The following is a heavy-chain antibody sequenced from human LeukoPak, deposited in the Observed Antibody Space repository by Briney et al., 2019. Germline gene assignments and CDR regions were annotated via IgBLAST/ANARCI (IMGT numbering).Heavy chain of an antibody. D-gene: IGHD6-6*01. J-gene: IGHJ4*02. CDR2: IYYSGST. CDR1: GGSISSYY. Sequence: SETLSLTCTVSGGSISSYYWSWIRQPPGKGLEWIGYIYYSGSTNYNPSLKSRVTISVDTSKNQFSLKLSSVTAADTAVYYCASSIAARRYYFDYWGQGTLVTVSS. V-gene: IGHV4-59*01. CDR3: ASSIAARRYYFDY.